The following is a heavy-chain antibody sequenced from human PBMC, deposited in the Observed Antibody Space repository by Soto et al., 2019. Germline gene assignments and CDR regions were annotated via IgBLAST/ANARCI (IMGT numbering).Heavy chain of an antibody. CDR1: GGTFSSYA. Sequence: SVKVSFKASGGTFSSYAISWVRQAPGQGLEWMGGIIPIFGTANYAQKFQGRVTITADKSTSTAYMELSSLRSEDTAVYYCARYYYGSGLNYYYYGMDVWGQGTTVTVSS. CDR2: IIPIFGTA. D-gene: IGHD3-10*01. V-gene: IGHV1-69*06. CDR3: ARYYYGSGLNYYYYGMDV. J-gene: IGHJ6*02.